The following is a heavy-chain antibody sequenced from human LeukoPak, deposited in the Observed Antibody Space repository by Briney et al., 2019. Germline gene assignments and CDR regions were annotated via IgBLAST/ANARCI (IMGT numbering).Heavy chain of an antibody. CDR3: AWAPSIAVAGTVYYLYYGKDG. CDR2: IYYSGST. J-gene: IGHJ6*02. V-gene: IGHV4-59*08. D-gene: IGHD6-19*01. Sequence: SETLSLTCTVSGGSISSYYWSWIRQPPGKGLEWIGYIYYSGSTNYNPSLKSRVTISVDTSKNQFSLKLSSVTAADTAVYYCAWAPSIAVAGTVYYLYYGKDGWGQRTTVTVSS. CDR1: GGSISSYY.